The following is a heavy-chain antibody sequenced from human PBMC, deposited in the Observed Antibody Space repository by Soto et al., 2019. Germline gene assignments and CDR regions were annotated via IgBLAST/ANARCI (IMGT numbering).Heavy chain of an antibody. V-gene: IGHV1-46*01. CDR2: INPSGGST. CDR1: GYTFTSYY. Sequence: ASVKVSCKASGYTFTSYYMHWVRQAPGQGLEWMGIINPSGGSTSYAQKFQGRVTMTRDTSTSTVYMELSSLRSEDTAMYYCARSIAAHYYYYGMDVWGQGTTVTVSS. D-gene: IGHD6-6*01. J-gene: IGHJ6*02. CDR3: ARSIAAHYYYYGMDV.